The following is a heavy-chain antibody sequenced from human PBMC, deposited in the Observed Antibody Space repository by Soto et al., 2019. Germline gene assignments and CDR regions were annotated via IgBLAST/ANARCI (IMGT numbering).Heavy chain of an antibody. J-gene: IGHJ4*02. CDR3: ARDLYYYDSSGYSPPFDY. CDR2: ISAYNGNT. D-gene: IGHD3-22*01. Sequence: ASVKVSCKASGYTFTSYGISWVRQAPGQGLEWMGWISAYNGNTNYAQKLQGRVTMTTDTSTSTAYMELRSLRSDDTAVYHCARDLYYYDSSGYSPPFDYWGQGTLVTVSS. V-gene: IGHV1-18*04. CDR1: GYTFTSYG.